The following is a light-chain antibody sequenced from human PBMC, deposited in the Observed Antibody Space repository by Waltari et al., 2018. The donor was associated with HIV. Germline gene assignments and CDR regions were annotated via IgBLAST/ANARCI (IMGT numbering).Light chain of an antibody. CDR3: CSYAGSSTFVV. J-gene: IGLJ2*01. CDR2: EVG. V-gene: IGLV2-23*02. Sequence: QSALTQPASVSGSPGQSITISCTGTSSDVGSYYLVSWYQQHPGKAPKLMIYEVGKRPSGFSSRFSGSKSGNTAALTISGLQAEDEADYYCCSYAGSSTFVVFGGGTKLTVL. CDR1: SSDVGSYYL.